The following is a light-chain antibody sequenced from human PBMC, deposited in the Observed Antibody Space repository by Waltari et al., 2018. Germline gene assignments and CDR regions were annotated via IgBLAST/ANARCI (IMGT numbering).Light chain of an antibody. CDR3: QHYHTLPYT. Sequence: DIQMTQSPSSLSAAVGDRVTITCQTTQDVTTSLSWFQQKPGKAPQLLIDDASTLQSGVPSRFSGSGSGTSFSFTITSLQPEDSATYYCQHYHTLPYTFGRGTKLQIK. CDR1: QDVTTS. J-gene: IGKJ2*01. CDR2: DAS. V-gene: IGKV1-33*01.